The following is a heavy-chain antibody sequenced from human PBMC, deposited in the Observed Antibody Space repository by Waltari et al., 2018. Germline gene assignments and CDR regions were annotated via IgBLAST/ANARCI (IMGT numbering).Heavy chain of an antibody. Sequence: QVQLVQSGAEVKNPGSSVTVSCKASGGTFVSSAVSWVRQAPGQGLEWMGGIIPIYKTTNYPQKFQGRVTITADESTSTAFMELTSLKSDDTAFYYCARGPMTATGQGYFDIWGRGTLVTVSS. D-gene: IGHD5-18*01. CDR3: ARGPMTATGQGYFDI. J-gene: IGHJ2*01. CDR2: IIPIYKTT. CDR1: GGTFVSSA. V-gene: IGHV1-69*01.